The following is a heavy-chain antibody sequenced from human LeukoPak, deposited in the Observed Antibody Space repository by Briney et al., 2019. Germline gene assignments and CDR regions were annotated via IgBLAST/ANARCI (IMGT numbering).Heavy chain of an antibody. J-gene: IGHJ4*02. V-gene: IGHV1-46*01. CDR1: GYTFSGYY. D-gene: IGHD5-18*01. Sequence: GASVKVSCKASGYTFSGYYMHWVRQAPGQGLEWMGIINPSGGSTSYAQKFQGRVNMTRDTSTSTVYMELSSLKSEDTAVYYCARGGMGIQLWSFDYWGQGTLVTVSS. CDR3: ARGGMGIQLWSFDY. CDR2: INPSGGST.